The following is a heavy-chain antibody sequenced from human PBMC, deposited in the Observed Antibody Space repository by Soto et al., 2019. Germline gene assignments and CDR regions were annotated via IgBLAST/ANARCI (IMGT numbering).Heavy chain of an antibody. CDR2: SSWNGGSI. J-gene: IGHJ6*02. Sequence: GGSLSLSCAASGFTFDDYAMHWVRQAPGKGLEWVSGSSWNGGSIGYADSVKGRFTISRDNAKNSLYLQMNSLRAEDTALYYCVKVIGPLPHGGDDYGMDVWGQGTTVTVSS. CDR3: VKVIGPLPHGGDDYGMDV. D-gene: IGHD2-21*02. V-gene: IGHV3-9*01. CDR1: GFTFDDYA.